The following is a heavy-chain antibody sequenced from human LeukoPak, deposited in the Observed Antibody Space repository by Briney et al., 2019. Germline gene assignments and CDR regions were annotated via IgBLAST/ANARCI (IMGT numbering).Heavy chain of an antibody. CDR3: ARDFGYGDYFFDY. D-gene: IGHD4-17*01. V-gene: IGHV4-59*12. CDR2: ISNSGST. Sequence: SETLSLTCTVSGDSISTYYWSWVRQPPGKGLEWIGRISNSGSTNYNPSLKSRVTISLDTSKNQFSLKLSSVTAADTAVYYCARDFGYGDYFFDYWGQGTLVTVSS. J-gene: IGHJ4*02. CDR1: GDSISTYY.